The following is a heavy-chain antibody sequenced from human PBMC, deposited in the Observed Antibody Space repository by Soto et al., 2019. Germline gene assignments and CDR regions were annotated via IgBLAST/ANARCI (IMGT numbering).Heavy chain of an antibody. V-gene: IGHV4-4*02. CDR3: ARDLGTGTDF. CDR2: IYHSGAT. Sequence: QVQLQESGPGLVKPSGTLSLTCAVSGDSISSSNWWSWVRQAPGKGLEWIGEIYHSGATTYNQSLKSRATISVDPSKNHFSLKLTSVTAADTAVYFCARDLGTGTDFWGRGTLVTV. CDR1: GDSISSSNW. J-gene: IGHJ4*02. D-gene: IGHD1-1*01.